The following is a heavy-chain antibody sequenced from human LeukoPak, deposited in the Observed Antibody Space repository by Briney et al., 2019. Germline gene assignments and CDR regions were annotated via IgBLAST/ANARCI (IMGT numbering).Heavy chain of an antibody. J-gene: IGHJ3*02. D-gene: IGHD6-13*01. CDR2: MNPNSGNT. CDR1: GYTFTSYD. V-gene: IGHV1-8*01. Sequence: ASVKVSCKASGYTFTSYDIYWVRQATGQGLEWMGWMNPNSGNTGYAQKFQGRVTMTRNTSISTAYMELSSLRSEDTAVYYCARELTAADDAFDIWGQGAMVTVSS. CDR3: ARELTAADDAFDI.